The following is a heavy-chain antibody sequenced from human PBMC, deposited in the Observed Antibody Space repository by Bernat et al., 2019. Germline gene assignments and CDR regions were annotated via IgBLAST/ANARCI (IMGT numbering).Heavy chain of an antibody. J-gene: IGHJ4*02. V-gene: IGHV3-33*01. CDR1: GFTFSSYG. CDR2: IWYDGSNK. CDR3: ALDSSSSDYFDY. D-gene: IGHD6-6*01. Sequence: VQLVESGGGVVQPGRSLRLSCAASGFTFSSYGMHWVRQAPGKGLEWVAVIWYDGSNKYYADSVKGRFTISRDNSKNTLYLQMNSLRAEDTAVYYCALDSSSSDYFDYWGQGTLVTVSS.